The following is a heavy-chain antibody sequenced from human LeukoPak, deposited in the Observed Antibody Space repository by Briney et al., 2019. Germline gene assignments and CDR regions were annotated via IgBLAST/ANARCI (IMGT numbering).Heavy chain of an antibody. Sequence: GASVKVSCKASGYTFTSYYMHWVRQAPGQGLEWMGIINPSGGSASYAQKFQGRVTMTRDTSISTAYMELSRLRSDDAAVYYCKIRESIFGVVITPFDYWGQGTLVTVSS. CDR2: INPSGGSA. CDR3: KIRESIFGVVITPFDY. D-gene: IGHD3-3*01. J-gene: IGHJ4*02. V-gene: IGHV1-46*01. CDR1: GYTFTSYY.